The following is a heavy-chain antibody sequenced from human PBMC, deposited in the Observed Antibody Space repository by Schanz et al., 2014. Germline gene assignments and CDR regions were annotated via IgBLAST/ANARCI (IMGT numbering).Heavy chain of an antibody. Sequence: QVQLQESGPGLVKPSEALSLTCTVSGGSISNYYWGWIRQPPGKGLEWIGSIYYSGNTYYNPSLKSRVTISIDTSKTQSSLRLTSVTAADTAVYYCYGMDVWGQGTTVTVSS. CDR2: IYYSGNT. CDR1: GGSISNYY. J-gene: IGHJ6*02. CDR3: YGMDV. V-gene: IGHV4-39*07.